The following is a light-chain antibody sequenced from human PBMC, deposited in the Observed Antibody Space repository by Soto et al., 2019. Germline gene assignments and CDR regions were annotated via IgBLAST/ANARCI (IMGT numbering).Light chain of an antibody. J-gene: IGLJ2*01. Sequence: QSVLTQPPSASGSPGQSVTISCTGTFNDVGGYNYVSWYQHHPGKAPKLLIYEVIKRPSGIPDRFSGSKSDNTASLTVSGLQGEDEADYYCSSYAGSKSFVVFGGGTKVTVL. V-gene: IGLV2-8*01. CDR1: FNDVGGYNY. CDR3: SSYAGSKSFVV. CDR2: EVI.